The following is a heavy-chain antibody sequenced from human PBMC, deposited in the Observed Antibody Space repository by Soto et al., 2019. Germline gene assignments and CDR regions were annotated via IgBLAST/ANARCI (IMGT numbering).Heavy chain of an antibody. CDR3: AREHSGSGWYRESWSEYFQH. CDR1: GGSISSGTYF. V-gene: IGHV4-39*02. J-gene: IGHJ1*01. Sequence: SETLSLTCTVSGGSISSGTYFWGWIRQPPGKGLEWIGSMYSDGSTYYKPSLKSRVTISVDTSKIQFSLRVSSVTAADTAVYYCAREHSGSGWYRESWSEYFQHWGQGTLVTVSS. D-gene: IGHD6-19*01. CDR2: MYSDGST.